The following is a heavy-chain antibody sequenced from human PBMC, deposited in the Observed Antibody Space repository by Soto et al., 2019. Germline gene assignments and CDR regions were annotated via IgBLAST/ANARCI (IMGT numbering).Heavy chain of an antibody. D-gene: IGHD2-2*01. CDR1: GFIFSSYA. J-gene: IGHJ5*02. CDR3: AKVKISTRCCNWFDP. V-gene: IGHV3-23*01. Sequence: GGSLRLSCAASGFIFSSYAMSWVRQAPGKGLEWVSAISGSGGSTYYADSVKGRLTISRDNSKNTLYLQMNSLRAEDTAVYYCAKVKISTRCCNWFDPWGQGTLVTVYS. CDR2: ISGSGGST.